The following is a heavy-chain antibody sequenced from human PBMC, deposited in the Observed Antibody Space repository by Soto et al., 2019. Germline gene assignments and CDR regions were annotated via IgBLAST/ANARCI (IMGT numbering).Heavy chain of an antibody. D-gene: IGHD3-16*02. CDR1: GFTFSSYW. Sequence: EVQLVESGGGLVQPGGSLRLSSVGSGFTFSSYWMHWVRQAPGKGLVWVSRLNGDGSSISYADSVKGRFTISRDNARNTLYLQMNSRRVEYSAVYYCARASVPGRYWGQGTVVSVSS. V-gene: IGHV3-74*01. CDR3: ARASVPGRY. CDR2: LNGDGSSI. J-gene: IGHJ1*01.